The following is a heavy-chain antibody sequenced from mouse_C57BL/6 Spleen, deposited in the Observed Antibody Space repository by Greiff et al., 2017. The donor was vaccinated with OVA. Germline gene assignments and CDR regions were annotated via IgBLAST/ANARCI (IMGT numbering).Heavy chain of an antibody. D-gene: IGHD1-1*01. CDR1: GYTFTSYW. CDR3: ASPCITTVGGGFDY. V-gene: IGHV1-55*01. Sequence: QVQLQQPGAELVKPGASVKMSCKASGYTFTSYWITWVKQRPGQGLEWIGDIYPGSGSTNYNEKFKSKATLTVDTSSSTAYMQLSSLTSEDSAVYYCASPCITTVGGGFDYWGQGTTLTVSS. CDR2: IYPGSGST. J-gene: IGHJ2*01.